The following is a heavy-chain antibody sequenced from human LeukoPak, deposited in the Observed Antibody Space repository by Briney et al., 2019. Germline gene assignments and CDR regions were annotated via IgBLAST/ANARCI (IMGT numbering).Heavy chain of an antibody. CDR1: GGSISSGSYY. J-gene: IGHJ4*02. Sequence: SETLSLTCTVSGGSISSGSYYWSWLRQPAGKGLEWLGRIYTSGSTNYNPSLKSRVTISVDTSKNQFSLKLSSVTAADTAVYYCARDGYDSSGYPYYFDYWGQGTLVTVSS. CDR3: ARDGYDSSGYPYYFDY. CDR2: IYTSGST. V-gene: IGHV4-61*02. D-gene: IGHD3-22*01.